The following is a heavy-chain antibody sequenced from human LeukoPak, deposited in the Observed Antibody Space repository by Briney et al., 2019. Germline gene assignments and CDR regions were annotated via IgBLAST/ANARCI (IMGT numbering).Heavy chain of an antibody. V-gene: IGHV3-23*01. J-gene: IGHJ4*02. Sequence: PGGSLRLSCAASGFTFSIYAMSWVRQAPGKGLEWVSTISDIGTYYADSVKGRFTISRDNSKNTLYLQMNSLRAEDTAVYYCAKRSGWSPFDYWGQGTLVTVSS. CDR2: ISDIGT. CDR3: AKRSGWSPFDY. D-gene: IGHD6-19*01. CDR1: GFTFSIYA.